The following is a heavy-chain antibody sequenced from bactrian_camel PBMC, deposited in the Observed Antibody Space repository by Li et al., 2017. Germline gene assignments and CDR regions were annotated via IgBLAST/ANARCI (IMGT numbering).Heavy chain of an antibody. V-gene: IGHV3S53*01. Sequence: HVQLVESGGGSVQAGGSLKLSCTAPESFFTKCGMSWYRQAPRKERELVAGINVLGTSTYADAVKGRFTVSKDNAKTTLYLQMNSLKTEDTAKYYCAAVRCSWATGDDIYWGMGTQVTVS. CDR1: ESFFTKCG. CDR3: AAVRCSWATGDDIY. D-gene: IGHD1*01. J-gene: IGHJ4*01. CDR2: INVLGTS.